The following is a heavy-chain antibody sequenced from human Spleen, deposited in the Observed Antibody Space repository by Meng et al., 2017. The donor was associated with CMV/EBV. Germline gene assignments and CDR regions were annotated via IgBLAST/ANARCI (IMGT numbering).Heavy chain of an antibody. CDR1: GGTFSTYA. CDR2: MNPNSGNT. CDR3: ARGQPYLAAAGVDY. Sequence: ASVKVSCKASGGTFSTYAISWVRQATGQGLEWMGWMNPNSGNTGYAQKFQGRVTMTRNTSISTAYMELSSLRSEDTAVYFCARGQPYLAAAGVDYWGQGTLVTVSS. D-gene: IGHD6-13*01. J-gene: IGHJ4*02. V-gene: IGHV1-8*02.